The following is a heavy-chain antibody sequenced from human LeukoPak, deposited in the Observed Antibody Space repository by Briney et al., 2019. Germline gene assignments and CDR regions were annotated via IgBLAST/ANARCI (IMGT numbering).Heavy chain of an antibody. J-gene: IGHJ4*02. V-gene: IGHV3-30-3*01. CDR2: ISYDGSNK. CDR1: GFTFSSYA. CDR3: ARPPGTSPCFDY. D-gene: IGHD1-1*01. Sequence: GGSLRLSCAASGFTFSSYAMHWVRQAPGKGLEWVAVISYDGSNKYYADSVKGRFTISRDNSKNTLYLQMNSLRTEDTAVYYCARPPGTSPCFDYWGQGTLVTVSS.